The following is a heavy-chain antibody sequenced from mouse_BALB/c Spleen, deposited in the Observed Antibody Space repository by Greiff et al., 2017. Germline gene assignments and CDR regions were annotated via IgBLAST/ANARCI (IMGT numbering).Heavy chain of an antibody. Sequence: VQLQESGAELVRPGTSVKVSCKASGYAFTNYLIEWVKQRPGQGLEWIGVINPGSGGTNYNEKFKGKATLTADKSSSTAYMQLSSLTSDDSAVYFCARGTTATGFAYWGQGTLVTVSA. V-gene: IGHV1-54*01. D-gene: IGHD1-2*01. CDR2: INPGSGGT. CDR1: GYAFTNYL. J-gene: IGHJ3*01. CDR3: ARGTTATGFAY.